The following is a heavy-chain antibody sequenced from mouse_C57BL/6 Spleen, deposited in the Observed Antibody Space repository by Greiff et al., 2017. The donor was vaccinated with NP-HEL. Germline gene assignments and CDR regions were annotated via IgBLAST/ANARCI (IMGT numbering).Heavy chain of an antibody. CDR3: ARLDSSGYFVY. D-gene: IGHD3-2*02. J-gene: IGHJ3*01. Sequence: EVQLQQSGPELVKPGASVKISCKASGYSFTGYYMNWVKQSPEKSLEWIGEINPSTGGTTYNQKFKAKATLTVDKSSSTAYMQLKSLTSEDTAVYYCARLDSSGYFVYWGQGTLVTVSA. CDR1: GYSFTGYY. CDR2: INPSTGGT. V-gene: IGHV1-42*01.